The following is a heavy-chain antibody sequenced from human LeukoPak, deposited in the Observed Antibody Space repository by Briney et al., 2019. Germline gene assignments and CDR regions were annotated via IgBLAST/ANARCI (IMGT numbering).Heavy chain of an antibody. CDR2: CRGKTNSYST. V-gene: IGHV3-72*01. D-gene: IGHD1-26*01. J-gene: IGHJ3*02. Sequence: PGGSLRLSCAAFGFTFSDHAMDWVRQAPGEGLEWVARCRGKTNSYSTEYAASVNGRFTISRDDSKNPLYLQMNSLKTEDTAVYYCVRRRVGVAPASDMWGQGTTVTVSS. CDR3: VRRRVGVAPASDM. CDR1: GFTFSDHA.